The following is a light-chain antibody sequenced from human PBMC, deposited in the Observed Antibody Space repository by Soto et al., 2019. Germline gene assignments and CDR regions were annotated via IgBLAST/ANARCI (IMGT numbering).Light chain of an antibody. CDR3: QHYNSYSDT. Sequence: DIPMTQSPSTLSASVGDRVTITCRASQSISSWLAWDQQKPGKAPMLLIYGASSLESGVPSRFGGSGSGTEFTRTISSMQPDDFATYYCQHYNSYSDTFGQGTKLEIK. CDR2: GAS. J-gene: IGKJ2*01. CDR1: QSISSW. V-gene: IGKV1-5*01.